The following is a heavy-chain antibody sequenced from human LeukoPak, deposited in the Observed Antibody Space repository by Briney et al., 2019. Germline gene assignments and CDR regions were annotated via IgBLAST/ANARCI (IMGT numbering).Heavy chain of an antibody. CDR3: ARESPGSYSSGRDYFDF. V-gene: IGHV1-2*02. CDR2: INPNSGGT. Sequence: ASVKVSCKASGYTFTGYYIKWVRQAPGQGLEWMGWINPNSGGTNYAQKFQGRVTMTRDTSISTAYMELSRLRSDDTAVYYCARESPGSYSSGRDYFDFWGQGTLVTVSS. D-gene: IGHD6-19*01. CDR1: GYTFTGYY. J-gene: IGHJ4*02.